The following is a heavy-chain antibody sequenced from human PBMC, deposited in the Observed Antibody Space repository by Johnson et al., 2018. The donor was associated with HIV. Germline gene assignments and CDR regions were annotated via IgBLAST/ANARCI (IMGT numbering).Heavy chain of an antibody. D-gene: IGHD5-12*01. CDR3: STAGYSGYEYAFDI. V-gene: IGHV3-15*01. Sequence: VQLVESGGGLVKPGGSLRLSCAASGFTFRNAWMSWVRQAPGKGLEWVGRIKSKTDGGTTDYAAPVKGRFTISRDDSKNTLYLQMNSLKSEDTAVYYCSTAGYSGYEYAFDIWGQGTMVIVSS. J-gene: IGHJ3*02. CDR1: GFTFRNAW. CDR2: IKSKTDGGTT.